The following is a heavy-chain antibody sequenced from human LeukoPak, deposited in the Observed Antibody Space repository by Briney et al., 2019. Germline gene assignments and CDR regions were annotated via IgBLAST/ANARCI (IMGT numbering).Heavy chain of an antibody. J-gene: IGHJ6*03. D-gene: IGHD2-21*01. CDR3: ARTGARGDWGDYYYYYMDV. CDR1: GGSISRTTYY. V-gene: IGHV4-39*07. CDR2: ISYSGST. Sequence: SETLSLTCTVSGGSISRTTYYWGWIRQPPGKGLEWIGSISYSGSTYYNPSLKSRVTMSVDTSKNQFSLKLSSVTAADTAVYYCARTGARGDWGDYYYYYMDVWGKGTTVTVSS.